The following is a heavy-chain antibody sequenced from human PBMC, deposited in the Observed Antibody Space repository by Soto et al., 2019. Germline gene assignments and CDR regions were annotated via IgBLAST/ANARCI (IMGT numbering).Heavy chain of an antibody. CDR1: GGTFSSYA. CDR2: ITPISGTA. V-gene: IGHV1-69*06. J-gene: IGHJ6*02. CDR3: ARSQGSSTSLEIYYYYYYGMDV. Sequence: QVQLVQSGAEVKKPGSSVKVSCKASGGTFSSYAISWVRQAPGQGLEWMGGITPISGTANYAQKFQGRVTITANKSTSTAYMELSSLTPEDTAVYYCARSQGSSTSLEIYYYYYYGMDVWGQGTTVTVSS. D-gene: IGHD2-2*01.